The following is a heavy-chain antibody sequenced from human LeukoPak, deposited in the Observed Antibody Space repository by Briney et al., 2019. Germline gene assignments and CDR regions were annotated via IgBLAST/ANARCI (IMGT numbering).Heavy chain of an antibody. CDR3: ARGVAQGMDV. V-gene: IGHV3-11*01. D-gene: IGHD2-15*01. J-gene: IGHJ6*02. CDR1: GFTFSDYY. Sequence: PGGSLRLSCAASGFTFSDYYMTWIRQAPGKGLEWVSYISGVASDIYYGDSVKGRFTISRDNAKKSVYLQMDSLRAEDTAVYYCARGVAQGMDVWGQGTTVTVSS. CDR2: ISGVASDI.